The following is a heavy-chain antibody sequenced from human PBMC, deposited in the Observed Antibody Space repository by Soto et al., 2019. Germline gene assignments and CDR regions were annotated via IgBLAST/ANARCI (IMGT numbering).Heavy chain of an antibody. J-gene: IGHJ5*02. Sequence: EVQLVESGGGLVQPGGSLRLSCAASGFTFSDYSMNWVRQAPGKGLEWVSYINSDSRNIYLAGSVKGRFTNSRDNGKNSLYLQMTSLRDDDTAVYYCAGEPSGGDAYGDPRESWGQGTLVTVSS. CDR3: AGEPSGGDAYGDPRES. V-gene: IGHV3-48*02. D-gene: IGHD4-17*01. CDR1: GFTFSDYS. CDR2: INSDSRNI.